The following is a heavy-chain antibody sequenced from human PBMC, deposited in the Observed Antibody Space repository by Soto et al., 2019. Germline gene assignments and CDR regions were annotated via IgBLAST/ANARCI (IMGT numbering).Heavy chain of an antibody. Sequence: QVQLQESGPGLVKPSQTLSLTCTVSGGSISSGGYYWSWIRQHPGKGLVWIGYIYYSWSTYYNPSLKSRVTISVDTSKNLFSLKLSSVTAADTAVYYCASGLYYYDSSGYYYYDAFDIWGQGTMVTVSS. J-gene: IGHJ3*02. D-gene: IGHD3-22*01. CDR3: ASGLYYYDSSGYYYYDAFDI. CDR2: IYYSWST. CDR1: GGSISSGGYY. V-gene: IGHV4-31*03.